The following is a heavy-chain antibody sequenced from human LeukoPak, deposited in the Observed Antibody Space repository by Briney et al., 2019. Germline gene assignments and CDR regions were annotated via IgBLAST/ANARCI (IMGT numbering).Heavy chain of an antibody. D-gene: IGHD5-24*01. Sequence: GVLRLSCAASGSTFSGYWMHWVRQAPGKGLVWVARVTRDGSGTNYADSVKGRFTISRDNGKNTLYLQMNSLRAEDTAVYYCARDGDGYNFDYWGQGTLVTVSS. CDR3: ARDGDGYNFDY. CDR2: VTRDGSGT. CDR1: GSTFSGYW. J-gene: IGHJ4*02. V-gene: IGHV3-74*01.